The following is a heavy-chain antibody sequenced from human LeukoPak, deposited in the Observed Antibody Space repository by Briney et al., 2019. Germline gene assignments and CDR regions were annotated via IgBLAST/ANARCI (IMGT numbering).Heavy chain of an antibody. J-gene: IGHJ4*02. V-gene: IGHV3-30*02. CDR1: GFTFSNSG. Sequence: GGSLRLSCAASGFTFSNSGMHWVRQAPGKGLEWVAFIRYDGSNKCYADSVKGRFTISRDNSKNTLYLQMNSLRAEDTAVYYCAKDGTTSTYYYFDYWGQGTLVTVSS. CDR2: IRYDGSNK. D-gene: IGHD2/OR15-2a*01. CDR3: AKDGTTSTYYYFDY.